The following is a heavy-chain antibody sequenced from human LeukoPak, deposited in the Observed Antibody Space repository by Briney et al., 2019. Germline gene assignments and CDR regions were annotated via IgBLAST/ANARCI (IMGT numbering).Heavy chain of an antibody. CDR3: ARGGGSYDH. Sequence: GGSLRLSCAASGFTFSSYSINWVRQAPGKGLEWVSSISGDSNYIYYADSVRGRFTISRDNAKTALYLQMNSLRADDTAVYYCARGGGSYDHWGQGTLVTVSS. V-gene: IGHV3-21*01. CDR2: ISGDSNYI. J-gene: IGHJ4*02. D-gene: IGHD1-26*01. CDR1: GFTFSSYS.